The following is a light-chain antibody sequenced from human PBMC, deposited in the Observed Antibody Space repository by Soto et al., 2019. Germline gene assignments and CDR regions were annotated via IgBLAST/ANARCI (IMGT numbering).Light chain of an antibody. CDR3: SSYTSSSTHYV. Sequence: QSVLTQPASVSGSPGQSITISCTGTSSDVGGYNYVAWYQQHPGKAPKLMIYEVSNRPSGVSNRFSGSKSGNTASLTSSGLQAEDEADYYCSSYTSSSTHYVFGTGTQLTV. V-gene: IGLV2-14*01. CDR1: SSDVGGYNY. CDR2: EVS. J-gene: IGLJ6*01.